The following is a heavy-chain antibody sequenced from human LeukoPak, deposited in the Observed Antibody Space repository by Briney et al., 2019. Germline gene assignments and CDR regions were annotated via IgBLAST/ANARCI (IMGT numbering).Heavy chain of an antibody. Sequence: SETLSLTCTVSGGSISSYYWSWIRQPPGKGLEWIGYIYYSGSTNYNPSLKSRVTISVDTSKNQFSLKLSSVTAADTAVYYCARGEGLWQLVLYRGQGTLVTVSS. J-gene: IGHJ4*02. CDR1: GGSISSYY. CDR3: ARGEGLWQLVLY. CDR2: IYYSGST. D-gene: IGHD6-6*01. V-gene: IGHV4-59*01.